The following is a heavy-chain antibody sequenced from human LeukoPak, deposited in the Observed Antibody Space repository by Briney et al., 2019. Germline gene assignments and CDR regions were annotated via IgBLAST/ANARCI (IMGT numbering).Heavy chain of an antibody. V-gene: IGHV3-11*04. CDR2: ISSSGSTI. D-gene: IGHD3-10*01. CDR3: ARDQGYYYGSGSRNHFDY. J-gene: IGHJ4*02. CDR1: GFTFSDYY. Sequence: GGSLRLSCAASGFTFSDYYMSWIRQAPGKGLEWVSYISSSGSTIYYADSVKGRFTISRDNAKNSLYLQMNSLRAEDTAVYYCARDQGYYYGSGSRNHFDYWGQGTLVTVSS.